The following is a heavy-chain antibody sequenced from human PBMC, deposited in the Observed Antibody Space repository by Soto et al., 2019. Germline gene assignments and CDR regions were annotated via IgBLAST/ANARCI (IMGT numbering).Heavy chain of an antibody. V-gene: IGHV4-4*07. Sequence: SETLSLTCTVSGGSLSSYYWSWIRQPAGKGLEWIGRIYISGSTNYNPSLKSRITMSVDTSKNQFSLKLSSVTAADTAIYYRARDESNSWYGNWFDPWGQGTLVTVSS. D-gene: IGHD6-13*01. CDR2: IYISGST. CDR1: GGSLSSYY. CDR3: ARDESNSWYGNWFDP. J-gene: IGHJ5*02.